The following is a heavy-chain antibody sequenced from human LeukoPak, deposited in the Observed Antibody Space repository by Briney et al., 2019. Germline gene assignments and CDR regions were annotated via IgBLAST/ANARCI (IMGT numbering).Heavy chain of an antibody. J-gene: IGHJ4*02. CDR3: ASPGVQYCSSTSCYYFDY. CDR2: IYYSRST. Sequence: SQTLSLTCTVPGGSISSSSYYWGWIRQPPGKGLEWIGSIYYSRSTYYNPSLKSRVTISVDTSKSQFSLKLSSVTAADTAVYYCASPGVQYCSSTSCYYFDYWGQGTLVTVSS. D-gene: IGHD2-2*01. V-gene: IGHV4-39*01. CDR1: GGSISSSSYY.